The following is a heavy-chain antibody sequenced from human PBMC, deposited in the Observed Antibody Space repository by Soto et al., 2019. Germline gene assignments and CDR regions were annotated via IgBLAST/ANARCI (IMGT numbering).Heavy chain of an antibody. Sequence: TLSLTCTVSGGSISSGGYYWSWIRQHPGKGLEWIGYIYYSGSTYYNPSLKSRVTISVDTSKNQFSLKLSSVTAADTAVYYCARSPGRGWSFDYWGQGTLVTVSS. CDR2: IYYSGST. V-gene: IGHV4-31*03. J-gene: IGHJ4*02. D-gene: IGHD6-19*01. CDR3: ARSPGRGWSFDY. CDR1: GGSISSGGYY.